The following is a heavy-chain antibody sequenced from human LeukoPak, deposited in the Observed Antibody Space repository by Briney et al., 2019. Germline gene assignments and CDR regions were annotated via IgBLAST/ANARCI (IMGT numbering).Heavy chain of an antibody. CDR2: IIPILGIA. D-gene: IGHD5-12*01. J-gene: IGHJ6*02. V-gene: IGHV1-69*04. CDR1: GGTFSSYA. Sequence: SVKVSCKASGGTFSSYAISWVRQAPGQGLEWMGRIIPILGIANYAQKFQGRVTITADKPTSTAYMELSSLRSEDTAVYYCARDRGYSGYDPYYYYGMDVWGQGTTVTVSS. CDR3: ARDRGYSGYDPYYYYGMDV.